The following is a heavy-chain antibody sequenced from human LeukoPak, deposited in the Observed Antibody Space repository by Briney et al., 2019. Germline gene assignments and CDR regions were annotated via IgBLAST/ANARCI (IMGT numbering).Heavy chain of an antibody. Sequence: ASVKVSCTASGYTFTSYYMHWVRQAPGQGLEWMGIINPSGGSTSYAQKFQGRVTMTRDTSTSTVYMELSSLRSEDTAVYYCVTTYCGGDCYQHDAFDIWGQGTMVTVSS. J-gene: IGHJ3*02. V-gene: IGHV1-46*01. D-gene: IGHD2-21*02. CDR3: VTTYCGGDCYQHDAFDI. CDR2: INPSGGST. CDR1: GYTFTSYY.